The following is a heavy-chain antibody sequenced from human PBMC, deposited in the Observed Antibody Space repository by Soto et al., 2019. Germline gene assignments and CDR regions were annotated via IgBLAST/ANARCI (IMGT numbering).Heavy chain of an antibody. J-gene: IGHJ5*02. D-gene: IGHD2-2*01. Sequence: QVTLKESGPVLVKPTETLTLTCTVSGLSLSNGRLGVSWIRQPPGKALEWRAHIFSNDDKSYSTSLKSSLTISKDTSRSQVVLTMTNMDPVDSATYYCSLLKDCSRTDCYLASFDPWGQGTLVTVSS. CDR1: GLSLSNGRLG. CDR2: IFSNDDK. CDR3: SLLKDCSRTDCYLASFDP. V-gene: IGHV2-26*01.